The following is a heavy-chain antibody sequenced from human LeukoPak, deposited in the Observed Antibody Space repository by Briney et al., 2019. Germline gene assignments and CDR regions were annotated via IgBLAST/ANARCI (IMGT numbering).Heavy chain of an antibody. CDR1: GFTFSGYE. V-gene: IGHV3-48*03. Sequence: GGSLRLSCEVSGFTFSGYEINWVRQAPGKGPEWVSYISGGGDTVYYADSVKGRFTLSRDNAKNSLYLQMNSLRAEDTAVYYCARDPVPYYFDYWGQGTLVTVSS. CDR3: ARDPVPYYFDY. J-gene: IGHJ4*02. CDR2: ISGGGDTV.